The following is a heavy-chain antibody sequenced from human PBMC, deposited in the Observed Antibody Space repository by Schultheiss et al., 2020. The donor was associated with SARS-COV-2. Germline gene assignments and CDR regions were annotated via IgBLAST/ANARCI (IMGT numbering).Heavy chain of an antibody. J-gene: IGHJ4*02. Sequence: ASVKVSCKASGYTFTGYYMHWVRQAPGQGLEWMGWINPNSGGTNYAQKFQGRVTMTRDTSISTAYMELSRLRSDDTAVYYCARDSVDIEYYFDYWGQGTLVTVSP. D-gene: IGHD5-12*01. CDR3: ARDSVDIEYYFDY. V-gene: IGHV1-2*02. CDR2: INPNSGGT. CDR1: GYTFTGYY.